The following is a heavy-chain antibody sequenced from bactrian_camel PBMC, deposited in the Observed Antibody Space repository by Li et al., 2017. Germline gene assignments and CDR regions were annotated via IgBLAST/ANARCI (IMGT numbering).Heavy chain of an antibody. J-gene: IGHJ4*01. CDR1: RYSRSSYN. V-gene: IGHV3S40*01. Sequence: DVQLVESGGGSVQAGGSLRLSCVLSRYSRSSYNCMGWFRQAPGKEREAAASIYSGGRGTYYADSVKGRFTMSRDNDWRTVYLQMNGLTPEDTAMYYCSINVHAPRVVPGIACTPQEYWGQGTQVTVS. CDR2: IYSGGRGT. D-gene: IGHD2*01. CDR3: SINVHAPRVVPGIACTPQEY.